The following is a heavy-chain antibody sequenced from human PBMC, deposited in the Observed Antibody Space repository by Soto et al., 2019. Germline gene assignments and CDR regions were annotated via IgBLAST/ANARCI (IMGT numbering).Heavy chain of an antibody. J-gene: IGHJ5*02. D-gene: IGHD3-16*01. Sequence: PGESLCLSCVVSGVTFSNAWMSWVSQAPGRVREWVGLIKSKTDGGTTDYAAPVKGRFTISRDDSKTTPYLQMNSLKPEDTAVYYCTTDKIITFGGVIVPHWFDPWGQGTLVTVSS. V-gene: IGHV3-15*01. CDR3: TTDKIITFGGVIVPHWFDP. CDR2: IKSKTDGGTT. CDR1: GVTFSNAW.